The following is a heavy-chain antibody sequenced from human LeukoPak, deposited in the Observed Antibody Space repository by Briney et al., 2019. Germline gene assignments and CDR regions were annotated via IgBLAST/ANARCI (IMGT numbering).Heavy chain of an antibody. V-gene: IGHV1-2*02. D-gene: IGHD2-21*02. Sequence: ASVKVSCKASGYTFTGYYMHWVRQAPGQGLEWMGWINPNSGGTNYAQKFQGRVTMTRDTSISTAYMELSRLRSDDTAVDYCARVWGDRTAFDIWGQGTMVTVSS. CDR2: INPNSGGT. CDR1: GYTFTGYY. J-gene: IGHJ3*02. CDR3: ARVWGDRTAFDI.